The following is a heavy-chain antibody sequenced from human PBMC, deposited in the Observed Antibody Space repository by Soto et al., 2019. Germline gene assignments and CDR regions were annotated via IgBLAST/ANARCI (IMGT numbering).Heavy chain of an antibody. D-gene: IGHD2-2*01. CDR2: IYHSGST. J-gene: IGHJ6*02. CDR3: ARDRVVVVPAAFREYYYYGMDV. Sequence: LSLTCAVSGGSISSGGYSWSWIRQPPGKGLEWIGYIYHSGSTYYNPSLKSRGTISVDRSKNQFSLKLSSVTAADTAVYYCARDRVVVVPAAFREYYYYGMDVWGQGTTVTVSS. V-gene: IGHV4-30-2*01. CDR1: GGSISSGGYS.